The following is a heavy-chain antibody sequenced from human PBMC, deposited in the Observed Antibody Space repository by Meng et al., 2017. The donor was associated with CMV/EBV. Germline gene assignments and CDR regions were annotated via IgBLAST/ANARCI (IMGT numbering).Heavy chain of an antibody. Sequence: SETLSLTCAVYGGSFSGYYWSLIRQPPGKGLEWIGDINHSGSTNYNPSLKSRVTISVDTSKNQFSLKLTSVTAADTAVYYCARQRSSGWLYYYYGMDVWGQGTTVTVSS. D-gene: IGHD6-19*01. CDR3: ARQRSSGWLYYYYGMDV. V-gene: IGHV4-34*01. J-gene: IGHJ6*02. CDR2: INHSGST. CDR1: GGSFSGYY.